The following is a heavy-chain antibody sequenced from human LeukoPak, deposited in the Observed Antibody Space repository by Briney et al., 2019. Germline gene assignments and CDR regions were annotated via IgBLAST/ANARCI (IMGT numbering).Heavy chain of an antibody. D-gene: IGHD3-22*01. V-gene: IGHV4-31*03. Sequence: PSQTLSLTCTVSGGSISSGAYYWSWIRQHPGTGLEWIGYIYYSGSTYYNPSLKSRVTISVDTSKNQFSLKLSSVTAADTAVYYCARVGNYYDSSGNYYDSSGYYKYFDYWGQGTLVTISS. CDR2: IYYSGST. CDR3: ARVGNYYDSSGNYYDSSGYYKYFDY. J-gene: IGHJ4*02. CDR1: GGSISSGAYY.